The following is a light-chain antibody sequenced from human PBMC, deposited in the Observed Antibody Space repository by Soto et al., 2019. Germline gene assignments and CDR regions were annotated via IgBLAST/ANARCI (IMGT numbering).Light chain of an antibody. CDR3: AAWDSNLGGPA. V-gene: IGLV1-47*01. CDR1: SSNIGSKY. Sequence: QSVLTQPTSASGTPGQRVTISCSGSSSNIGSKYVYWYQQLPGTAPKLLMYRNNQRPSGVPDRFSGSKSGTSASLAISGLRSEDEAEYHCAAWDSNLGGPAFGGGTKLTVL. CDR2: RNN. J-gene: IGLJ2*01.